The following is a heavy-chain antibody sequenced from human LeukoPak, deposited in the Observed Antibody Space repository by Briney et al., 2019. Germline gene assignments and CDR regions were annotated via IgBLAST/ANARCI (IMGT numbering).Heavy chain of an antibody. CDR3: ATYGDYSYYFDY. J-gene: IGHJ4*02. D-gene: IGHD4-17*01. CDR1: GYTFSSYG. CDR2: ISAYNGNT. Sequence: ASVKVSFKASGYTFSSYGISWVRQAPGQGLEWMGWISAYNGNTEYAQKLKGRVTMTTDTSTSTAYMELRSLRSDDTAVYYCATYGDYSYYFDYWGQGTLVTVSS. V-gene: IGHV1-18*01.